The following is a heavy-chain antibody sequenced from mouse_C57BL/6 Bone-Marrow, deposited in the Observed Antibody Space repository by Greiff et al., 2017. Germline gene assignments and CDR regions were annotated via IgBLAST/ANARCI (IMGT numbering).Heavy chain of an antibody. CDR3: APLYDRVYYYAMDY. J-gene: IGHJ4*01. V-gene: IGHV8-8*01. Sequence: QVTLKVSGPGILQPSQTLSLTCSFSGFSLSTFGMGVGWIRQPSGKGLEWLAHIWWDDDKYYNPALKSRLTISKDASKNQVFLKLANVDTADTATDYCAPLYDRVYYYAMDYWGQGTSVTVSS. D-gene: IGHD2-12*01. CDR1: GFSLSTFGMG. CDR2: IWWDDDK.